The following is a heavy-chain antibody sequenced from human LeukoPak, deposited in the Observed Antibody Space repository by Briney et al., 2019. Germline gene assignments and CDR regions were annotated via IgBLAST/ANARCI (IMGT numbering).Heavy chain of an antibody. CDR3: ARDGHGGNSFDY. Sequence: GASVKVSCKASGYTFTGYYMHWVRQAPGQGLEWMGWINANSGGTDYAQKFQDRVTMTRDTSISTAYMELSRPRSDDTAVYYCARDGHGGNSFDYWGQGTLVTVSS. J-gene: IGHJ4*02. D-gene: IGHD4-23*01. CDR2: INANSGGT. V-gene: IGHV1-2*02. CDR1: GYTFTGYY.